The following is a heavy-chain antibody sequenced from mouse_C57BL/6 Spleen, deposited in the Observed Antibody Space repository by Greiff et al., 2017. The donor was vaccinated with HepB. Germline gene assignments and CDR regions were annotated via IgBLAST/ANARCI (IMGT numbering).Heavy chain of an antibody. CDR1: GFNIKDYY. J-gene: IGHJ2*01. D-gene: IGHD2-3*01. CDR2: IDPEDGET. CDR3: ANGWLLGFDY. V-gene: IGHV14-2*01. Sequence: EVQLQQSGAELVKPGASVKLSCTASGFNIKDYYMHWVKQRTEQGLEWIGRIDPEDGETKYAPNFQGKATITADTSSNTAYLQLSSLTSEDTAVYYCANGWLLGFDYWGQGTTLTVSS.